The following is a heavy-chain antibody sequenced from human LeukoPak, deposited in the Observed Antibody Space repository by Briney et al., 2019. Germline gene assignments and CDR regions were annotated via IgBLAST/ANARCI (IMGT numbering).Heavy chain of an antibody. CDR1: GGSFSGYY. J-gene: IGHJ2*01. V-gene: IGHV4-34*01. CDR3: ARTFSTTGADWFFDL. D-gene: IGHD5/OR15-5a*01. CDR2: INHSGST. Sequence: PSETLSLTCAVYGGSFSGYYWSWIRQPPGKGLEWTGEINHSGSTSYNPSLKSRVIMSVDTSKNQFSLKVTSVTAADTAVYYCARTFSTTGADWFFDLWGRGTLVTVSS.